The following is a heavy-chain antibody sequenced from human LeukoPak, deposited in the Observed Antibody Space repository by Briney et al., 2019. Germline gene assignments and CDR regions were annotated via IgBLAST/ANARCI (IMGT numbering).Heavy chain of an antibody. CDR2: ISGSGGST. CDR3: AKAVRVCSSTSCYAPFDY. CDR1: GSTFSSYA. J-gene: IGHJ4*02. D-gene: IGHD2-2*01. Sequence: GGSLRLSCAASGSTFSSYAMSWVRQAPGKGLEWVSAISGSGGSTYYADSVKGRFTISRDNSKNTLYLQMNSLRAEDTAVYYCAKAVRVCSSTSCYAPFDYWGQGTLVTVSS. V-gene: IGHV3-23*01.